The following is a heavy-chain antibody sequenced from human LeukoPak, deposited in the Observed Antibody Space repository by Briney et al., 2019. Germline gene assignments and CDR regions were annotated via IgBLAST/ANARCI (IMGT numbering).Heavy chain of an antibody. D-gene: IGHD3-10*01. CDR2: FDPEDGET. J-gene: IGHJ5*02. Sequence: ASVRVSCKVSGYTLTELSMHWVRQAPGKGLGWMGGFDPEDGETIYAQKFQGRVTMTEDTSTDTAYMELSSLRAEDTAVYYCARDLLGWGWFGELFGWFDPWGQGTLVTVPS. CDR1: GYTLTELS. CDR3: ARDLLGWGWFGELFGWFDP. V-gene: IGHV1-24*01.